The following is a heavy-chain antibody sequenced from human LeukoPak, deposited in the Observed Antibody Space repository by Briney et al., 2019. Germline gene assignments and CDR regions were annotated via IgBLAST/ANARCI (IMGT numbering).Heavy chain of an antibody. Sequence: GGSLRLSCAASGFTVSSNYMSWVRQAPGKGLEWVSVIYSGGSTYYADSVKGRFTISRDNSKNTLYLQMNSLRAEDTAVYYCAREGDYSDYVWSLDYWGQGTLVTVSS. J-gene: IGHJ4*02. CDR2: IYSGGST. D-gene: IGHD4-11*01. CDR1: GFTVSSNY. CDR3: AREGDYSDYVWSLDY. V-gene: IGHV3-53*01.